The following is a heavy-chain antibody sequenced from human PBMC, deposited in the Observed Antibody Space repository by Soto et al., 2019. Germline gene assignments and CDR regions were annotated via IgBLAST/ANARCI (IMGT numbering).Heavy chain of an antibody. CDR2: SRNKAQGYTV. CDR3: AKNQPSSATRAAFDS. CDR1: GFTFSDHY. D-gene: IGHD2-2*01. Sequence: GGSLRLSCAASGFTFSDHYMDWVRQAPGKGLEWVARSRNKAQGYTVEYATSVKGRFSISRDDSKNSLSLQMNSLRTEDTAVYYCAKNQPSSATRAAFDSWGQGTLLTVSS. V-gene: IGHV3-72*01. J-gene: IGHJ4*02.